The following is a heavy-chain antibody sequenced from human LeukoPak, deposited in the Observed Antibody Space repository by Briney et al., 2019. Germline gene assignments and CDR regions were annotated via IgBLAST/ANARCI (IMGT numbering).Heavy chain of an antibody. CDR1: GFTFSSYA. J-gene: IGHJ4*02. V-gene: IGHV3-30-3*01. Sequence: GGSLRLSCAASGFTFSSYAMHWVRQAPGKGLEWVAIISYDGSNKYYADSVKGRFTISRDSSKNTLYLQMNNLRAEDTAVYYCARETEGVDYWGQGTLVTVSS. CDR3: ARETEGVDY. D-gene: IGHD3-16*01. CDR2: ISYDGSNK.